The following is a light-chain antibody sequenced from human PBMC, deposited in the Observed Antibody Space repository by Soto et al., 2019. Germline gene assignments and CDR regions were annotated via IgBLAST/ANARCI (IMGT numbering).Light chain of an antibody. CDR3: CSYAGSYSFYV. CDR2: DVT. V-gene: IGLV2-11*01. Sequence: QSVLTQPRSVSGSPGQSVTISCTGTSSDVAAYDYVTWYQQHPGKAPKLMIYDVTKRPSGVPDRFSGSRSGNTASLTISGLQAEDEADYYCCSYAGSYSFYVFGSGTKLTVL. J-gene: IGLJ1*01. CDR1: SSDVAAYDY.